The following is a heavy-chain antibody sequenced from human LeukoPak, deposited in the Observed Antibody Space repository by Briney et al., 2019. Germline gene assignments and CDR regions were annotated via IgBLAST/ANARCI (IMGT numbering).Heavy chain of an antibody. D-gene: IGHD5-18*01. CDR3: GTSRDTAIEM. J-gene: IGHJ4*02. CDR1: GFMFTSYW. CDR2: IKEDGSDK. Sequence: PWGSLRLSCAASGFMFTSYWMTWVRQAPGKGLEWVANIKEDGSDKYYADSVKGRFTISRDNAKRSVYLQMNSLRAEDTAVYYCGTSRDTAIEMGGQGTLVTVSS. V-gene: IGHV3-7*01.